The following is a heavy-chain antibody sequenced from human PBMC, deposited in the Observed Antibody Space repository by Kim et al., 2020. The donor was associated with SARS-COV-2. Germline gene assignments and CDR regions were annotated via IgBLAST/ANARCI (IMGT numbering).Heavy chain of an antibody. CDR3: ARDSGGMGVVIASGRFDP. J-gene: IGHJ5*02. D-gene: IGHD2-21*01. CDR2: ISYDGSNK. CDR1: GFTFSSYA. V-gene: IGHV3-30*04. Sequence: GGSLRLSCAASGFTFSSYAMHWVRQAPGKGLEWVAVISYDGSNKYYVDSVKGRFTISRDNSKNTLYLQMNSLRAKDTAVYYCARDSGGMGVVIASGRFDPWGQGTLVTVSS.